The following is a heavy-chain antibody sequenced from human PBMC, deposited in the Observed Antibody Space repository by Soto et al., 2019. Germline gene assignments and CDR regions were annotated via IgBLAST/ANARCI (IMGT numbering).Heavy chain of an antibody. CDR3: ARHTRYYYGSGSYYDY. J-gene: IGHJ4*02. V-gene: IGHV3-23*01. CDR1: GFTFSSYA. Sequence: EVQLLESGGGLVQPGGSLRLSCAASGFTFSSYAMSWVRQAPGKGLEWVSAISGSGGSTYYADSVKGRFTISRDNSENTLYLQMNSLRAEDTAVYYCARHTRYYYGSGSYYDYWGQGTLVTVSS. CDR2: ISGSGGST. D-gene: IGHD3-10*01.